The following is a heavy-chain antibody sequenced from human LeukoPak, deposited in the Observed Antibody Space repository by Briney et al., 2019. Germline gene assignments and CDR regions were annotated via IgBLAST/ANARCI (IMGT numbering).Heavy chain of an antibody. V-gene: IGHV3-23*01. D-gene: IGHD7-27*01. J-gene: IGHJ4*02. Sequence: GSLRLSCAASGFTFSTYTMYWVRHPPGKRLEWVSIIGSSGGGIHYADSVRGRFTISRDNSKNALYLQMNSLRVEDTAVYYCAIDPNWGTHSWGQGVLVTVSS. CDR2: IGSSGGGI. CDR3: AIDPNWGTHS. CDR1: GFTFSTYT.